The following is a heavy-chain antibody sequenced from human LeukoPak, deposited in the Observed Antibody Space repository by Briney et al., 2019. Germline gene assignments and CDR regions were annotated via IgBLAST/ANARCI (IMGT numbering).Heavy chain of an antibody. CDR3: VRDLGHSRHYFEY. J-gene: IGHJ4*02. Sequence: ASVKVSCKASGYTFTSYDINWVRQATGQGLEWMGWMNPNSSNTGYAQKFQGRVTMTRNTSISTAYMELSSLRAEDTAVYFCVRDLGHSRHYFEYWGQGALVTVSS. D-gene: IGHD7-27*01. V-gene: IGHV1-8*01. CDR2: MNPNSSNT. CDR1: GYTFTSYD.